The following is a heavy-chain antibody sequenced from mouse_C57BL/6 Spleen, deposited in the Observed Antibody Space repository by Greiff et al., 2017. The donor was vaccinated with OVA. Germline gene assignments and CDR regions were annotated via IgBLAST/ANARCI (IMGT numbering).Heavy chain of an antibody. CDR1: GYTFTDYN. CDR2: INPNNGGT. Sequence: EVQRQQAGPERVKPGASGKMSCKASGYTFTDYNMPWVKQSHGKSLEWIGYINPNNGGTSYNQKFKGKATLTVNKSSSTAYMELRSLTSEDSAVYYCARTIYDYDAGDYWGQGTTLTVSS. D-gene: IGHD2-4*01. J-gene: IGHJ2*01. V-gene: IGHV1-22*01. CDR3: ARTIYDYDAGDY.